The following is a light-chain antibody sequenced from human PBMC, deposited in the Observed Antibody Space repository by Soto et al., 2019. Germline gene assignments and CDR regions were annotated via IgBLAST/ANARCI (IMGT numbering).Light chain of an antibody. CDR1: QYISNY. V-gene: IGKV1-39*01. Sequence: DIQMTQSPSSLSASVGDRVTITCRASQYISNYLHWYQQTPGKAPKLLIYSASSLESGVPSRFSGSGSGTDFTLTISSLQPEDFATYYCQHSHSSPYTFGQGTKVDIK. J-gene: IGKJ2*01. CDR3: QHSHSSPYT. CDR2: SAS.